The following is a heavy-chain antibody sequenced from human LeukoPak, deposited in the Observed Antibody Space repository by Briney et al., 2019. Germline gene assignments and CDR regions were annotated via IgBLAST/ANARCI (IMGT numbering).Heavy chain of an antibody. CDR1: GFTFSEYS. Sequence: GGSLRLSCAASGFTFSEYSMSWVRQAPGKGLEWVSSISSSSSYIYYADSVKGRFTISRDNAKNSLYLQMNSLRAEDTAVYYCARAHSGWYDYWGQGTLVTVSS. J-gene: IGHJ4*02. CDR2: ISSSSSYI. CDR3: ARAHSGWYDY. V-gene: IGHV3-21*01. D-gene: IGHD6-19*01.